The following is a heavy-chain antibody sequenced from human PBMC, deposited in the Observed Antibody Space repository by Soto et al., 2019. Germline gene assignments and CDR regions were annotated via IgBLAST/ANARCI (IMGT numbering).Heavy chain of an antibody. CDR2: INANSGNT. D-gene: IGHD1-26*01. J-gene: IGHJ6*02. V-gene: IGHV1-18*01. Sequence: ASVKVSCKASGYTFTSYGISWVRQAPGQGLEWMGWINANSGNTNYAQKFQGRVTMTRDTSTSTAYMELSRLRSDDTAVYYCARDIAGIVGATIYYYYGMDVWGQGTTVTVSS. CDR1: GYTFTSYG. CDR3: ARDIAGIVGATIYYYYGMDV.